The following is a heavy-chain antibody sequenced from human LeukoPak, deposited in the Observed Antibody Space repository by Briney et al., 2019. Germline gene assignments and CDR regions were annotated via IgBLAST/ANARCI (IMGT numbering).Heavy chain of an antibody. Sequence: SETLSLTCTVSGASIISYYWSWIRQPPGKGLEWIGYIYYSGSTNYNPSLKSRVTISVDTSKNQFSLKLSSVTAADTAVYYCARHVSGWYYYGMDVWGQGTTVTVSS. CDR3: ARHVSGWYYYGMDV. CDR2: IYYSGST. D-gene: IGHD6-19*01. V-gene: IGHV4-59*08. CDR1: GASIISYY. J-gene: IGHJ6*02.